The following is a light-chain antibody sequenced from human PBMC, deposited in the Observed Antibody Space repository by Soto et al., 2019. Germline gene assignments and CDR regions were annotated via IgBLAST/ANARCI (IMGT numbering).Light chain of an antibody. CDR1: QGVLSNSNNKDF. CDR2: WAS. J-gene: IGKJ4*01. Sequence: IVMTQSPDSLAVSLGERATINCKSSQGVLSNSNNKDFLAWYQQRPGQPPKLLIFWASTRDSGVPDRFSGSGSGPDFTLTISSLEAEDVAVYYCQQFYSFPVTFGGGTKVEIK. CDR3: QQFYSFPVT. V-gene: IGKV4-1*01.